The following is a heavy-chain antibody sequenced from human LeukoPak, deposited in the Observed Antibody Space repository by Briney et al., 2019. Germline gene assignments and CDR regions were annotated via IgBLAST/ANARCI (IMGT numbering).Heavy chain of an antibody. D-gene: IGHD3-10*01. J-gene: IGHJ4*02. Sequence: PSETLSLTCTVSGVSISSSYWSWIRQPPGKGREDIGYIYFSGNTNYNPSRKSLVTKSLDKSQNHFSLNLRSVAAAGTARYYCARGRGSHSTKLDYWGQGTLVTVSS. V-gene: IGHV4-59*01. CDR3: ARGRGSHSTKLDY. CDR1: GVSISSSY. CDR2: IYFSGNT.